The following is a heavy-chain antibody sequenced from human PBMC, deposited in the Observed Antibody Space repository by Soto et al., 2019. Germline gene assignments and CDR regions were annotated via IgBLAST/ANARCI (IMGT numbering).Heavy chain of an antibody. CDR1: GGNCRDYY. CDR2: ISSSGSTI. Sequence: GVFLSLCCTAAGGNCRDYYWSWIRPDTGEGLEWVSYISSSGSTIYYADSVKGRFTISRDNAKNSLYLQMNSLRAEDTAVYYCARIPMYYYDSSGYYYFDDWGQGTLVPVS. V-gene: IGHV3-11*01. D-gene: IGHD3-22*01. CDR3: ARIPMYYYDSSGYYYFDD. J-gene: IGHJ4*02.